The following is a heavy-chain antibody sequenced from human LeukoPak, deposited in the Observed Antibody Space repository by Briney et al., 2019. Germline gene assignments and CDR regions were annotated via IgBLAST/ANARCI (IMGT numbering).Heavy chain of an antibody. CDR3: TREDDYSNWFDP. D-gene: IGHD4-11*01. CDR2: IRSKANSYAT. V-gene: IGHV3-73*01. J-gene: IGHJ5*02. Sequence: GGPLKLSCAASGFTFSGSAMHWVRQASGKGLEWVGRIRSKANSYATAYAASVKGRFTISRDDSKNTAYLQMNSLKTEDTAVYYCTREDDYSNWFDPWGQGTLVTVSS. CDR1: GFTFSGSA.